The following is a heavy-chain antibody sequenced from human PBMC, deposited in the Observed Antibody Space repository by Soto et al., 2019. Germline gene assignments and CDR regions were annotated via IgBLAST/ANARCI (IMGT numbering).Heavy chain of an antibody. V-gene: IGHV4-31*03. CDR3: ARGYCSSTSCSDY. CDR1: GGSISSGGYY. D-gene: IGHD2-2*01. CDR2: IYYSGST. Sequence: LSLTCTVSGGSISSGGYYWSWIRQHPGKGLEWIGYIYYSGSTYYNPSLKSRVTISVDTSKNQFSLKLSSVTAADTAVYYCARGYCSSTSCSDYWGQGTLVTVSS. J-gene: IGHJ4*02.